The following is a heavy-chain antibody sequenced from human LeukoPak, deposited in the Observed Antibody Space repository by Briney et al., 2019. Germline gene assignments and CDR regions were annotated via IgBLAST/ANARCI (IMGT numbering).Heavy chain of an antibody. CDR3: ARGLPQLYNWFDP. CDR2: IYYSGST. J-gene: IGHJ5*02. CDR1: GGSISSYY. V-gene: IGHV4-59*08. Sequence: PSETLSLTCTVSGGSISSYYWSWIRQPPGKGLEWIGYIYYSGSTNYNPSLKSRVTISVDTSKNQFSLKLSSVTAADTAVYYCARGLPQLYNWFDPWGQGTLVTVSS. D-gene: IGHD4-17*01.